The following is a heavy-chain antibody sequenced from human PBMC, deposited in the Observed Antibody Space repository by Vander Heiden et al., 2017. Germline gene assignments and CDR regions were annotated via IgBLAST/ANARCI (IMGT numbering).Heavy chain of an antibody. CDR1: GYTFTGYY. V-gene: IGHV1-2*02. D-gene: IGHD6-19*01. CDR2: INPNSGGP. CDR3: ARLRGGGWYYVDY. Sequence: QVQLVQSGAEVKKPGASVKVSCTASGYTFTGYYMHWVRQAPGQGLEWMGWINPNSGGPNYAQKFQGRVAMTRDTSISTAYMELSRLRSDDTAVYYCARLRGGGWYYVDYWGQGTLVTVSA. J-gene: IGHJ4*02.